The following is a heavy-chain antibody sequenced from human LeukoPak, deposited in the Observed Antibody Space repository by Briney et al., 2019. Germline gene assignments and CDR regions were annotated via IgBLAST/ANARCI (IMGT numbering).Heavy chain of an antibody. D-gene: IGHD3-10*01. CDR1: GGSISSYY. J-gene: IGHJ6*02. CDR3: ARDRITMVRGRGNYYYYGMDV. Sequence: SSETLSLTCTVSGGSISSYYWSWIRQPPGKGLEWIGYIYYSGSTNYNPSLKSRVTISVDTSKNQFSLKLSSVTAAGTAVYYCARDRITMVRGRGNYYYYGMDVWGQGTTVTVSS. V-gene: IGHV4-59*01. CDR2: IYYSGST.